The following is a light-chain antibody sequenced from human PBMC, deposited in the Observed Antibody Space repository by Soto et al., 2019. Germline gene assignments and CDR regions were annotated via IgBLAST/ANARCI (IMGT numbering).Light chain of an antibody. CDR2: GAS. CDR3: QQYNSWPHT. Sequence: VMTQSPATVSVSPGERATFSCRASQSVSSDLAWYQQRPGQVPRLLIYGASTRATGIPARFSGSGSGTEFTLSISSLQSGDYAVYHCQQYNSWPHTFGQGTKVDIK. J-gene: IGKJ2*01. V-gene: IGKV3-15*01. CDR1: QSVSSD.